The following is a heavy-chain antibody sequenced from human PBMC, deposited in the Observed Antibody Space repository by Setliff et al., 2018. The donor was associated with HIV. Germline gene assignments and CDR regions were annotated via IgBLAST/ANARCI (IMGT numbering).Heavy chain of an antibody. CDR3: VRDAFNFHGDFDW. J-gene: IGHJ4*02. CDR2: ISTDSGDT. V-gene: IGHV1-18*01. Sequence: ASVKVSCKASGYNFDDNSINWVRQAPGQSLEWMGGISTDSGDTTYAQKFQGRVTMTADPGTSTVYMDLLNLSSDDTAVYFCVRDAFNFHGDFDWWGQGTLVTVSS. D-gene: IGHD1-1*01. CDR1: GYNFDDNS.